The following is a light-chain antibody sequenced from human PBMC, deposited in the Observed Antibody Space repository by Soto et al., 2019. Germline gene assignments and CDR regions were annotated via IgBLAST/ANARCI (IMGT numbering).Light chain of an antibody. Sequence: QTVVTQEPSLTVSPGGTVTLTCGSSTGTVTSGHYPYWFQQKPGQAPRTLIYDTNNKHSWTPDRFSGSLLGDKAALTLSGAQAEDEADYYCLLSYNDARYVLFGGGTKVTVL. CDR1: TGTVTSGHY. CDR3: LLSYNDARYVL. V-gene: IGLV7-46*01. J-gene: IGLJ2*01. CDR2: DTN.